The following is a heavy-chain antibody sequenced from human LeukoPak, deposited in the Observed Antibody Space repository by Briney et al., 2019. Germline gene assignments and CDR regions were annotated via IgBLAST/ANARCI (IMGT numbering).Heavy chain of an antibody. V-gene: IGHV1-2*02. Sequence: ASVKVSCKASGYTFTGYYMHWVRQAPGQGLEWMGWINPNSGGTNYAQKFQGRVTMTRDTSISTAYMELRRLRSDDTAVYYCARDWAEIVVVPAAANAFDIWGQGTMVTVSS. D-gene: IGHD2-2*01. CDR1: GYTFTGYY. CDR2: INPNSGGT. CDR3: ARDWAEIVVVPAAANAFDI. J-gene: IGHJ3*02.